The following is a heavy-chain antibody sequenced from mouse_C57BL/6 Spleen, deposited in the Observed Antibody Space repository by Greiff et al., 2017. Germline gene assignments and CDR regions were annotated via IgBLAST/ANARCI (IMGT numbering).Heavy chain of an antibody. Sequence: QVQLQQSGAELVKPGASVKISCKASGYAFSSYWMNWVKQRPGKGLEWIGQIYPGDGDTNYNGKFKGKATLTADKSSSTAYMQLSSLTSEDSAVYCCARNGITTSPMDYWGQGTSVTVSS. CDR1: GYAFSSYW. J-gene: IGHJ4*01. V-gene: IGHV1-80*01. D-gene: IGHD1-1*01. CDR2: IYPGDGDT. CDR3: ARNGITTSPMDY.